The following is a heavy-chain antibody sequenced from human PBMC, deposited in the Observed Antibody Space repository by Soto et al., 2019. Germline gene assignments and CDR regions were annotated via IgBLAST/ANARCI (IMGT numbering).Heavy chain of an antibody. V-gene: IGHV3-66*01. CDR2: IYSGGST. CDR1: GLTVSNTY. D-gene: IGHD3-16*01. J-gene: IGHJ4*02. CDR3: AAYSHKGY. Sequence: EEQLVESGGDLVQPGGSLRLSCAASGLTVSNTYMSWVRQAPGKGLEWVSLIYSGGSTYYADSVKGRFTISRDSSKNTLYLQMNSLRAEDTAMYYCAAYSHKGYWGQGTLVTVSS.